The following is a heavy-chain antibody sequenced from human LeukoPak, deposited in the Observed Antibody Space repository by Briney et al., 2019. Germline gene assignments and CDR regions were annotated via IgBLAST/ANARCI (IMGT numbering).Heavy chain of an antibody. CDR3: ATWDISGAYRAFHI. J-gene: IGHJ3*02. CDR2: ISAYNGNT. D-gene: IGHD1-26*01. CDR1: GYTFTSYG. Sequence: ASVKVSCKASGYTFTSYGISWVRQAPGQGLEWMGWISAYNGNTNYAQKLQGRVTMTTDTSTSTAYMELSSLRSEDTAVYYCATWDISGAYRAFHIWGQGTVVTVSS. V-gene: IGHV1-18*01.